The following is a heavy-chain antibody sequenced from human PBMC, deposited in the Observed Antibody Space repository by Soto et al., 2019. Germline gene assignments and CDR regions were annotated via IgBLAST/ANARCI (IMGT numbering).Heavy chain of an antibody. Sequence: QVQLVESGGGAVQPGASLRLSCVASGFDFTYYAMHWVRQAPGKGLESVAVMSSDGSKIHHTDSVKGRFTISRDNSKNTPYLQMNSLSKEDTAVYFCAKDEGVGGTLGLFDYWGQGTLVSVSS. V-gene: IGHV3-30*18. D-gene: IGHD1-26*01. CDR3: AKDEGVGGTLGLFDY. CDR2: MSSDGSKI. CDR1: GFDFTYYA. J-gene: IGHJ4*02.